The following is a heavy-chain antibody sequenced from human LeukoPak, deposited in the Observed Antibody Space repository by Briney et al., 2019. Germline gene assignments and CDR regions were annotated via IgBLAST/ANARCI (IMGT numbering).Heavy chain of an antibody. Sequence: PSETLSLTCTVSGGSISSSTYIWGWIRQPPGKGLEWIASVYYNGHTYFNPSLKSRVTIPIDTSKNQFSLNVRSVTAADTAVFYCASTPYYGLRGSGSISLWGQGTLVTVSS. CDR1: GGSISSSTYI. CDR3: ASTPYYGLRGSGSISL. V-gene: IGHV4-39*01. CDR2: VYYNGHT. J-gene: IGHJ4*02. D-gene: IGHD3-10*01.